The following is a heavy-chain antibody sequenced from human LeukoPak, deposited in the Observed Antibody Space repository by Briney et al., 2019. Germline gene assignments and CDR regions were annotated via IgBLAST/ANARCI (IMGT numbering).Heavy chain of an antibody. CDR1: GGSFSGYY. D-gene: IGHD4-11*01. CDR2: INHSGST. J-gene: IGHJ6*02. V-gene: IGHV4-34*01. CDR3: ARGLPTVTTRSVYYYYGMDV. Sequence: SETLSLTCAVYGGSFSGYYWSWIRQPPGKGLEWIGEINHSGSTNYNPSLKSRVTISVDTSKNQFSLKLSSVTAADTAVYYCARGLPTVTTRSVYYYYGMDVWGQGTTVTVSS.